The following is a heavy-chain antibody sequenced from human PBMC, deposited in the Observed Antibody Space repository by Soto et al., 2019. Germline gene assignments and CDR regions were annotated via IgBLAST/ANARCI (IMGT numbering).Heavy chain of an antibody. V-gene: IGHV4-59*01. D-gene: IGHD3-22*01. Sequence: SETLALTRTVYDGSISSYYRSWIRQPPGKGLEWIGYIYYSGSTNYNPSLNSRVTISVDTSKNQFSLKLSSVTAADTAVYYCASYLGDIRHYYYCMDLRDHAPTTTVSS. CDR2: IYYSGST. CDR3: ASYLGDIRHYYYCMDL. CDR1: DGSISSYY. J-gene: IGHJ6*02.